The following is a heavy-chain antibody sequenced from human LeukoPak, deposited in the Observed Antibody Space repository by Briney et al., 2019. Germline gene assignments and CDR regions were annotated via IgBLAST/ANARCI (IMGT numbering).Heavy chain of an antibody. Sequence: SGGSLRLSCAASGFTFSSYAMSWVRQAPGKGLEWASAISGSGGSTYYADSVKGRFTISRDNSKNTLYLQMNSLRAEDTAVYYCAKRGGLRYFDWLLVDYWGQGTLVTVSS. CDR3: AKRGGLRYFDWLLVDY. V-gene: IGHV3-23*01. D-gene: IGHD3-9*01. CDR1: GFTFSSYA. CDR2: ISGSGGST. J-gene: IGHJ4*02.